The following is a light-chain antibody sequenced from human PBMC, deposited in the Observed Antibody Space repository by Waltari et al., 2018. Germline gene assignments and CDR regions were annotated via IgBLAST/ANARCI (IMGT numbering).Light chain of an antibody. Sequence: AIQMTQSPSSLSASVGDRVTITCRASQGIRNDLGWYQQKAGKAPKHLIYGASSLRSGVPSRFSGSGSGTEFTLTISSLQPEDFATYYCLQDYNYPWTFGQGTKVEIK. CDR1: QGIRND. CDR2: GAS. J-gene: IGKJ1*01. CDR3: LQDYNYPWT. V-gene: IGKV1-6*01.